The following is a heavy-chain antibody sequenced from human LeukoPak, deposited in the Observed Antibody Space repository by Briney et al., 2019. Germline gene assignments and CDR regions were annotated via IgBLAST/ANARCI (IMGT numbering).Heavy chain of an antibody. V-gene: IGHV3-23*01. CDR1: GFTFSSYG. CDR2: ISGSGGST. J-gene: IGHJ6*03. CDR3: AKCSGWFVRGKDYYYMDV. D-gene: IGHD6-19*01. Sequence: GGSLRLSCAASGFTFSSYGMSWVRQAPGKGLEWVSAISGSGGSTYYADYVKGRFTISRDNSKNTLYLQMNSLRAEDTAVYYCAKCSGWFVRGKDYYYMDVWGKGTTVTVSS.